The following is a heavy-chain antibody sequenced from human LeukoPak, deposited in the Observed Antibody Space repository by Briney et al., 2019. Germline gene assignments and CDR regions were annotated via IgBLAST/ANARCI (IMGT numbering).Heavy chain of an antibody. V-gene: IGHV3-23*01. CDR1: GFTFSDSA. CDR2: ISASGGNS. J-gene: IGHJ4*02. CDR3: ARDIELSC. D-gene: IGHD1-26*01. Sequence: GGSLRLSCEASGFTFSDSAMSWVRQPSGRGLEWVSLISASGGNSYYADSVKGRFTVSRDSSKNTLHLQMNSLRAEDTAVYYCARDIELSCWGQGTLVTVSS.